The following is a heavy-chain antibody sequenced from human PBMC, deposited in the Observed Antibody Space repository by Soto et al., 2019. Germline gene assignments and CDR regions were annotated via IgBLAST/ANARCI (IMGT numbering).Heavy chain of an antibody. CDR3: ARDTRYYDSSGYSNWFDP. Sequence: SETLSLTCAVSGVSISSSNWLIWVRQTPGKGLEWIGEIYHSGSTNYNPSLKSRVTISVDKSKNQFSLKLSSVTAADTAVYYCARDTRYYDSSGYSNWFDPWGQGTLVTVSS. D-gene: IGHD3-22*01. CDR2: IYHSGST. V-gene: IGHV4-4*02. CDR1: GVSISSSNW. J-gene: IGHJ5*02.